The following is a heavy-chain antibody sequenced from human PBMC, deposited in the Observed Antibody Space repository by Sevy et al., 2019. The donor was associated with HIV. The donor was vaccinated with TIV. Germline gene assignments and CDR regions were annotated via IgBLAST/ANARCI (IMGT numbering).Heavy chain of an antibody. D-gene: IGHD3-22*01. CDR1: GYTLSELS. Sequence: ASVKVYCMVSGYTLSELSMHWVRQAPGKGLEWMGSFDPEDDETIYAQKFQGRVTMTEDTSTDTAYMELNNLRSEDTAVYYCATTKDYYDSSGSPFDYWGQGTLVTVSS. CDR3: ATTKDYYDSSGSPFDY. V-gene: IGHV1-24*01. CDR2: FDPEDDET. J-gene: IGHJ4*02.